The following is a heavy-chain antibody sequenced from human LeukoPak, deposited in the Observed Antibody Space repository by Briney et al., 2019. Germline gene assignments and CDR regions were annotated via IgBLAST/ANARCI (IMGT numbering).Heavy chain of an antibody. V-gene: IGHV3-23*01. CDR2: ISGSGGST. CDR3: AKDGSQGPYSGYDYSFDY. CDR1: GFTFSSYA. Sequence: PGGSLRLSCAAPGFTFSSYAMSRVRQAPGKGLECVSAISGSGGSTYYAESVKGRFTISRDNSKNTLYLQMNSLRAEDTAVYYCAKDGSQGPYSGYDYSFDYWGQGTLVTVSS. J-gene: IGHJ4*02. D-gene: IGHD5-12*01.